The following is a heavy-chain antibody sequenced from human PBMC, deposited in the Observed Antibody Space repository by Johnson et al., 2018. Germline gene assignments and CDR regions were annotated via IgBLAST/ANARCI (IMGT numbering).Heavy chain of an antibody. CDR1: GFNFRTDG. J-gene: IGHJ1*01. D-gene: IGHD1-1*01. CDR2: ISGNGLRA. V-gene: IGHV3-23*04. Sequence: VQLVESGGGLVQPGGSLRLSCVASGFNFRTDGMSWVRQAPGKGLEWVSVISGNGLRAYYADSVKGRLTISRDNSQNTLYLQMNSLTADDTAVYYCVRCLWQLPAGAEYFYRWGQGTLVTVSS. CDR3: VRCLWQLPAGAEYFYR.